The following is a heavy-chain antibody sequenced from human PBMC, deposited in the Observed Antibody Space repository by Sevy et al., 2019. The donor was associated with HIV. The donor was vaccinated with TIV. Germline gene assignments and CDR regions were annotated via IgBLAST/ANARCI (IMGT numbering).Heavy chain of an antibody. CDR3: TTDPAGLEKDAFDI. D-gene: IGHD6-6*01. CDR1: GFTFSNAW. J-gene: IGHJ3*02. Sequence: GGSLRLSCAASGFTFSNAWMSWVRQAPGKGLEWVGRIKSKTDGGTTDYAAPVKGRFTISRDDSKNTLYLQMNSLKTEDTAVYYCTTDPAGLEKDAFDIWGQGTIVTVSS. CDR2: IKSKTDGGTT. V-gene: IGHV3-15*01.